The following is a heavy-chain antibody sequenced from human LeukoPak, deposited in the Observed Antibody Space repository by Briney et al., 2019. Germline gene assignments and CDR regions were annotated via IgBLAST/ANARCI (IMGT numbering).Heavy chain of an antibody. D-gene: IGHD4-17*01. V-gene: IGHV1-69*04. CDR1: GGTFSSYA. CDR2: IIPILGIA. J-gene: IGHJ5*02. Sequence: ASVKVSCKASGGTFSSYAISWVRQAPGQGLEWMGRIIPILGIANYAQKFQGRVTITADKSTSTAYMELSSLRSEDTAVYYCARGLTVTNWFDPWGQGTLVTVSS. CDR3: ARGLTVTNWFDP.